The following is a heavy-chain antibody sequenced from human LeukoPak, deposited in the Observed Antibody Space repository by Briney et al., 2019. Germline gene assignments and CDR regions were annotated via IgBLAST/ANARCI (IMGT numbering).Heavy chain of an antibody. CDR3: ASLVRGYYFDY. J-gene: IGHJ4*02. V-gene: IGHV3-7*03. CDR1: GFTPSSYL. Sequence: GGSLRLSCAASGFTPSSYLMSWVRQAPGKGREWVANIKQDGREKYYMDSVKSLFTVSSNNAKNSLYMQMNGLRAEDSYVYYCASLVRGYYFDYWGQGTLVTVSS. D-gene: IGHD3-10*01. CDR2: IKQDGREK.